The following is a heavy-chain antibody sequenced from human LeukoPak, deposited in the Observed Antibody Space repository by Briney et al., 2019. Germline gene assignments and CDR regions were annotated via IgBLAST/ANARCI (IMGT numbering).Heavy chain of an antibody. D-gene: IGHD2-15*01. CDR1: GFPLGSYH. CDR2: IGTTDDT. V-gene: IGHV3-23*01. Sequence: GSLTLYCVASGFPLGSYHMTWVRQCQVQGLEWVSTIGTTDDTYYADSVNGRFTISRDNYKDTLYLQMHSLGAEDTAIYYCAKSRIVEHQGYFDYWGQGALVTVSS. J-gene: IGHJ4*02. CDR3: AKSRIVEHQGYFDY.